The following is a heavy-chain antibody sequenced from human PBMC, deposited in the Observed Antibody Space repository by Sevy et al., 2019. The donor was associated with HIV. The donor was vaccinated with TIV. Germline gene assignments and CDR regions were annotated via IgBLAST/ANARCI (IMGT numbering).Heavy chain of an antibody. Sequence: GGSLRRSCAASGFTFSSYSMNWVRQAPGKGLEWVSYISSSSSTIYYADSVKGRLTISRDNAKNSLYLQMNSLRDEETAVYYCAREWPSSSGSLGYWGQGPLVTVSS. V-gene: IGHV3-48*02. CDR2: ISSSSSTI. D-gene: IGHD6-13*01. CDR3: AREWPSSSGSLGY. CDR1: GFTFSSYS. J-gene: IGHJ4*02.